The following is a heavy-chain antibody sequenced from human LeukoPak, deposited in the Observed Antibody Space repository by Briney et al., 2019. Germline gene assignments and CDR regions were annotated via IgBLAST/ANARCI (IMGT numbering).Heavy chain of an antibody. CDR3: ASCSSTSCYSIYYYGMDV. CDR2: INAGNGNT. V-gene: IGHV1-3*01. D-gene: IGHD2-2*01. J-gene: IGHJ6*02. Sequence: ASVKVSCKASGYTFTSYAMHWVRQAPGQRLEWMGWINAGNGNTKYSQKFQGRVTITRDTSASTASMELSSLRSEDTAVYYCASCSSTSCYSIYYYGMDVWGQGTTVTVSS. CDR1: GYTFTSYA.